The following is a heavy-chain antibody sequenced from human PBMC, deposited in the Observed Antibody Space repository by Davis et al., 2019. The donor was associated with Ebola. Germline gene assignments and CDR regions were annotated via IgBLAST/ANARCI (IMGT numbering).Heavy chain of an antibody. V-gene: IGHV1-69*04. J-gene: IGHJ6*02. D-gene: IGHD1-26*01. Sequence: SVKVSCKVSGYTLTELPMHWVRQAPGQGLEWMGRIIPILGIANYAQKFQGRVTITADKSTSTAYMELSSLRSEDTAVYYCARAPVGDYFYYYGMDVWGQGTTVTVSS. CDR1: GYTLTELP. CDR3: ARAPVGDYFYYYGMDV. CDR2: IIPILGIA.